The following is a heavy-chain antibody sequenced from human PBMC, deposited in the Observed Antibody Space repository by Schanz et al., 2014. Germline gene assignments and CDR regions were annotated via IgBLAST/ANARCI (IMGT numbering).Heavy chain of an antibody. CDR1: GFTFSNTW. J-gene: IGHJ4*02. CDR3: ARKTDSSGTGDY. V-gene: IGHV3-66*01. Sequence: EVQLVESGGGLVKPGGSLRLSCAASGFTFSNTWMSWVRQAPGKGLEWVSLIYSGGDTNYAGSVKGRFTISRDGSKNTLYLQMNSLRAEDTAVYYCARKTDSSGTGDYWGQGTLVTVSS. D-gene: IGHD6-19*01. CDR2: IYSGGDT.